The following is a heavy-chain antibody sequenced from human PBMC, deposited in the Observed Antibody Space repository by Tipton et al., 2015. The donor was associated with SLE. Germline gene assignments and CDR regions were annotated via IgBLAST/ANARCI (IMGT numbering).Heavy chain of an antibody. Sequence: SLRLSCAASEFAFSFYAMSWVRQAPGKGLEWVSAISGSAGSTYYADSVNGRFTISRDNSKNTLFLQLNSLRAEDTAVYYCAKYSYSSGWYMDVWGKGTTVTVSS. V-gene: IGHV3-23*01. D-gene: IGHD6-19*01. CDR3: AKYSYSSGWYMDV. CDR2: ISGSAGST. CDR1: EFAFSFYA. J-gene: IGHJ6*04.